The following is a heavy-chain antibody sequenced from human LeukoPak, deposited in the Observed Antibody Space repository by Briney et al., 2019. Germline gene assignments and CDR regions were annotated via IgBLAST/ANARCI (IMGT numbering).Heavy chain of an antibody. J-gene: IGHJ4*02. CDR1: GGTFNNFA. CDR3: ASPVKYYDTWSGYPPFDY. V-gene: IGHV1-69*13. CDR2: IIPMSGTA. Sequence: GASVKVSCKASGGTFNNFAISWVRQAPGQGLEWVGGIIPMSGTANYAQEFQGRVTITADESTSTAYMELSSLRSEDTAIYYCASPVKYYDTWSGYPPFDYWAREPWSPSPQ. D-gene: IGHD3-3*01.